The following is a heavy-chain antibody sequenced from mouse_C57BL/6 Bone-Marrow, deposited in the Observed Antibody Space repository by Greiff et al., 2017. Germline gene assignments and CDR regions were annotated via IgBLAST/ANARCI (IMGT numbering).Heavy chain of an antibody. CDR2: INYDGSN. CDR3: AQLTGIAY. J-gene: IGHJ3*01. Sequence: ESVPGLVQPSQSLSLTCSVTGYSITSGYYWNWVRQFPGNKLEWMCSINYDGSNNPNPSLKTRSSITRETSKNQFFLKLNSVTTEDTATYYCAQLTGIAYWGQGTLVTVSA. V-gene: IGHV3-6*01. CDR1: GYSITSGYY. D-gene: IGHD4-1*01.